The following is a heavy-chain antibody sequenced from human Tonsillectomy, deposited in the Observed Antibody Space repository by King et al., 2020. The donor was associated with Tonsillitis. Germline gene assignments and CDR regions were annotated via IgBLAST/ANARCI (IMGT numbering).Heavy chain of an antibody. CDR2: IYSGGTT. J-gene: IGHJ4*02. Sequence: VQLVQSGGGLVQRGGSLRLSCAASGFTVSSNYMSWVRQAPGKGLEWVSIIYSGGTTYYADSEKGRFSISRHNSKNTLYLQMNSLRAEDTAVYYCARGVGATFCDSWGQGTLVTVSS. D-gene: IGHD1-26*01. CDR3: ARGVGATFCDS. CDR1: GFTVSSNY. V-gene: IGHV3-53*04.